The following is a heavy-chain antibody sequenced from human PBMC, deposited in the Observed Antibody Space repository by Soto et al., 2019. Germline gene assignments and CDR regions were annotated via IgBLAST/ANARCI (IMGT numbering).Heavy chain of an antibody. V-gene: IGHV4-34*01. CDR3: ARGLILWFGELSRRGGYYYYMDV. CDR2: INDSGHI. D-gene: IGHD3-10*01. J-gene: IGHJ6*03. Sequence: QVQLQQWGAGLLKPSETLSLTCAVYGGSFSGYQWSWIRQTPGKGLEWIGEINDSGHINYNPSLKSRVSIFVDTAKKQISLKLSSVTAADTAVYYCARGLILWFGELSRRGGYYYYMDVWGKGTTVTVSS. CDR1: GGSFSGYQ.